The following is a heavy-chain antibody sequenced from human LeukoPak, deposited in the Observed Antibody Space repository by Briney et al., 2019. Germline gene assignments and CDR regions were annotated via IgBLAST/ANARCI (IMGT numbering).Heavy chain of an antibody. CDR1: GFTFSSYS. J-gene: IGHJ4*02. V-gene: IGHV3-21*06. Sequence: PGGSLRLSCAASGFTFSSYSMNLVRQAPGKGLEWVSSISSSSSDIYYADSVKGRFTISRDNAKNSLYLQMNSLRAEATAVYYCARVATTATTSGFDYWGQGTPVTVSS. CDR2: ISSSSSDI. CDR3: ARVATTATTSGFDY. D-gene: IGHD2/OR15-2a*01.